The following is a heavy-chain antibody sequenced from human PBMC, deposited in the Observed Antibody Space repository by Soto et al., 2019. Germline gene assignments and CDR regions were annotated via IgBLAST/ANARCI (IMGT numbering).Heavy chain of an antibody. Sequence: EVQVLESGGGLVQPGGSLRLSCVASGFTFSTYAMNWVRQAPGKGLEWVSGISGSGSDRYYADSVRGRFTISRDNSNNTLNLQMDSLRAEDTAIYSCTKTTRSYYYYMDVWGKGTTVTVSS. CDR3: TKTTRSYYYYMDV. J-gene: IGHJ6*03. V-gene: IGHV3-23*01. CDR2: ISGSGSDR. CDR1: GFTFSTYA. D-gene: IGHD3-10*01.